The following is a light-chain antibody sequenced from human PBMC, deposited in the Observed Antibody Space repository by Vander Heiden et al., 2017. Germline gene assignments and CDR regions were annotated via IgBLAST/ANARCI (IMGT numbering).Light chain of an antibody. CDR3: QQYNSYPFT. J-gene: IGKJ3*01. CDR2: KAS. CDR1: QNFNSW. V-gene: IGKV1-5*03. Sequence: DIQMTQSPSTLSASVGDRVTITCRASQNFNSWLAWYQQKPGKAPKLLIYKASSLESGVPSRFSGSGSETEFTLTITSLQPDGFATYYCQQYNSYPFTFGPGTKVDIK.